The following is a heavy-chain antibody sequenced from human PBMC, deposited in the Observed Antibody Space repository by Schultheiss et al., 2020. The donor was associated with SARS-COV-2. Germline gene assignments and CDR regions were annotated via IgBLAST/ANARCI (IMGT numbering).Heavy chain of an antibody. J-gene: IGHJ4*02. D-gene: IGHD2-2*01. CDR1: GFTFSSYA. CDR2: ISGSGGST. V-gene: IGHV3-23*01. Sequence: GGSLRLSCAASGFTFSSYAMSWVRQAPGKGLEWVSAISGSGGSTYYADSVKGRFTISRDNAKNSLYLQMNSLRAEDTAVYYCARDRCSNTNCYFDSWGQGTLVTVSS. CDR3: ARDRCSNTNCYFDS.